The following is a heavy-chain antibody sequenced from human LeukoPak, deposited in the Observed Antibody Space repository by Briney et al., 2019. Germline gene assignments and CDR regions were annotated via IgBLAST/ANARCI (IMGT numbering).Heavy chain of an antibody. Sequence: SETLSLTCTVSGGSISSYYWSWIRQPAGKGLEWIGRIYTSGSTNYNPSLKSRVTMSVDTSKNQFSLKLSSVTAADTAVYYCVACSSTSCYGGDFDYWGQGTLVTVSS. V-gene: IGHV4-4*07. CDR3: VACSSTSCYGGDFDY. CDR2: IYTSGST. D-gene: IGHD2-2*01. CDR1: GGSISSYY. J-gene: IGHJ4*02.